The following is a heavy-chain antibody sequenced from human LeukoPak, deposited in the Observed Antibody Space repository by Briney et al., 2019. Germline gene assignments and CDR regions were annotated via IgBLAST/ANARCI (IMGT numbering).Heavy chain of an antibody. V-gene: IGHV3-53*01. CDR2: ISGGGST. J-gene: IGHJ3*02. Sequence: AGGSLRLSCAASGFSVNSNYMSWVRQAPGKGLEWVSVISGGGSTYYADSVKGRFTISRENARNSLYLQMNSLRVGDTAVYYCARGRGWGTFDIWGQGTMVTVSS. D-gene: IGHD3-10*01. CDR3: ARGRGWGTFDI. CDR1: GFSVNSNY.